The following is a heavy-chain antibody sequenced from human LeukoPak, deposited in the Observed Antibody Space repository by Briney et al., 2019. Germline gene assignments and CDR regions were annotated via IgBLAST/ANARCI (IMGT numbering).Heavy chain of an antibody. Sequence: SETLSLTCTVSGVSISSGDYYWSWIRQPPGKGLEWIGYTYYSGSTYYNPSLKSRVTISVDTSKNPFSLKLSSVIAADTAVYYCARPYYYDSRIDPWGQGTRVTVSS. CDR2: TYYSGST. D-gene: IGHD3-22*01. J-gene: IGHJ5*02. CDR3: ARPYYYDSRIDP. V-gene: IGHV4-30-4*01. CDR1: GVSISSGDYY.